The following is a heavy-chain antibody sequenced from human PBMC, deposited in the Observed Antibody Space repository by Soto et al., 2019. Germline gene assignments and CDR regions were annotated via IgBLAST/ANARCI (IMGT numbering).Heavy chain of an antibody. CDR1: GGSFSGYY. J-gene: IGHJ6*03. V-gene: IGHV4-34*01. CDR3: AMCSRKNYYYYMDV. D-gene: IGHD6-13*01. CDR2: INHSGST. Sequence: SETLSLTCAVYGGSFSGYYWSWIRPPPGKGLEWIGEINHSGSTNYNPSLKSRVTISVDTSKNQFSLKLSSVTAADTAVYYCAMCSRKNYYYYMDVWGKGTTVTVSS.